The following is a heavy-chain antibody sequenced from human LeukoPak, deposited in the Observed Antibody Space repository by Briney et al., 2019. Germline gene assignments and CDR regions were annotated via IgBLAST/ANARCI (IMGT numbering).Heavy chain of an antibody. CDR1: GGSFSGYY. D-gene: IGHD3-22*01. J-gene: IGHJ4*02. CDR2: INHSGRT. V-gene: IGHV4-34*01. Sequence: SDTLSLTYAVCGGSFSGYYRSWLRQPPGKGLEWSGEINHSGRTNYHPSLKSRVTIAVDTPKNQFSLKLSSVTAADTAVYYCARARKTYYYDSSGYKFDYWGQGTLVTVSS. CDR3: ARARKTYYYDSSGYKFDY.